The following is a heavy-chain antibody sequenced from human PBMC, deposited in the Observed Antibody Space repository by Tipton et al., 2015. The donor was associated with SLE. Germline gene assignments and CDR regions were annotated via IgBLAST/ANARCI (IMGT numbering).Heavy chain of an antibody. D-gene: IGHD3-22*01. V-gene: IGHV4-59*02. CDR1: GGSVNSYY. CDR2: IYYSGST. J-gene: IGHJ4*02. CDR3: ARTPSYYYDSSGYYPPYYFDY. Sequence: TLSLTCTVSGGSVNSYYWSWIRQPPGKGLEWIGYIYYSGSTNYNPSLKSRVTISVDTSKNQFSLKLSSVTAADTAVYYCARTPSYYYDSSGYYPPYYFDYWDQGTLVTVSS.